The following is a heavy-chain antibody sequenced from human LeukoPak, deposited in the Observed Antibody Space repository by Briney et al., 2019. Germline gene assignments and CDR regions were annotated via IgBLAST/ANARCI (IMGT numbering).Heavy chain of an antibody. Sequence: TGGSLRPSCAASGFIVSSYFMSWVRQAPGKGLEWVSVIYSGGSTYYADSVKGRFTISRDNSKNTLYLQMNSLRAEDTAVYYCAKGGGSGSYYTDYWGQGTPVTVSS. CDR3: AKGGGSGSYYTDY. CDR1: GFIVSSYF. J-gene: IGHJ4*02. D-gene: IGHD3-10*01. CDR2: IYSGGST. V-gene: IGHV3-66*01.